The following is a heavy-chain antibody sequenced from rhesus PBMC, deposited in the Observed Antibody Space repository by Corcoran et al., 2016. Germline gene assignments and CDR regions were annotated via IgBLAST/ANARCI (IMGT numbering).Heavy chain of an antibody. CDR3: ARSNWPRYYFDY. V-gene: IGHV2-174*01. D-gene: IGHD1-26*01. CDR1: GFSLTTRGMG. Sequence: QVTLKESGPALVKPTPTLTLTCTFSGFSLTTRGMGVGWIRTPPGQALEWLALIYWDDDKRYSTSLKSRLTSSKDTSKNHVVRTMTNMDPVDTATYYCARSNWPRYYFDYWCQGVLVTVAS. J-gene: IGHJ4*01. CDR2: IYWDDDK.